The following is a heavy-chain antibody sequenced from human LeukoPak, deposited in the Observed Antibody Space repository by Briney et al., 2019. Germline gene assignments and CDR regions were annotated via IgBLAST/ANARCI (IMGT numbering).Heavy chain of an antibody. CDR2: IYHSGST. D-gene: IGHD4-23*01. Sequence: SETLSLTCAVSSGSISGSDWWSWVRQPPGKGLEWIGEIYHSGSTNYNPSLKSRVTISVGKSKNQFSLKLSSVTAADTAVYYCARNGGNSDFDYWGQGTLVTVSS. CDR1: SGSISGSDW. CDR3: ARNGGNSDFDY. J-gene: IGHJ4*02. V-gene: IGHV4-4*02.